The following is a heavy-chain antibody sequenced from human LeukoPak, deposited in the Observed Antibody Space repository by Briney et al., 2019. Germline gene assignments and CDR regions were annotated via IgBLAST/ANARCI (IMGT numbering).Heavy chain of an antibody. CDR3: ARTYYSPYYFDY. D-gene: IGHD3-10*01. CDR2: IYYSGST. V-gene: IGHV4-31*03. Sequence: PSETLSLTCTVSGGSMTSGDYCWSWIRQHPGKGLEWIGYIYYSGSTYYNPSLKSRVTISVDTSKNQFSLKLSSVTAADTAVYYCARTYYSPYYFDYWGQGTLVTVSS. CDR1: GGSMTSGDYC. J-gene: IGHJ4*02.